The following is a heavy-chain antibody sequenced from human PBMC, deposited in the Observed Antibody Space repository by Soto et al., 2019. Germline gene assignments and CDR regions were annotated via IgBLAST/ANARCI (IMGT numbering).Heavy chain of an antibody. J-gene: IGHJ4*02. Sequence: EVQLVESGGGLVKSGGSLRLSCAASGFTFSDNSMKWVRQAPGRGLEWVSSISSTSTYIFYADSVKGRFTISRDNAKNSLYLQMNSLRAEDTAIYYCARQRGGREGDYWGQGTLVIVSS. V-gene: IGHV3-21*01. CDR2: ISSTSTYI. CDR3: ARQRGGREGDY. CDR1: GFTFSDNS. D-gene: IGHD1-26*01.